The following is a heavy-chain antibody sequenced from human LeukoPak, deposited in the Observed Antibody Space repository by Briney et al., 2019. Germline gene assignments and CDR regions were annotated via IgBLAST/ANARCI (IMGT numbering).Heavy chain of an antibody. V-gene: IGHV3-21*01. J-gene: IGHJ4*02. CDR2: ISSSSSYI. CDR3: ASNTYYYDSSGYYYGD. Sequence: PGGSLRLSCAASGFTFSSYSMNWVRQAPGKGLEWVSSISSSSSYIYYADSVKGRFTISRDNAKNSLYLQMNSLRAEDTAVYYCASNTYYYDSSGYYYGDWGQGTLVTVSS. CDR1: GFTFSSYS. D-gene: IGHD3-22*01.